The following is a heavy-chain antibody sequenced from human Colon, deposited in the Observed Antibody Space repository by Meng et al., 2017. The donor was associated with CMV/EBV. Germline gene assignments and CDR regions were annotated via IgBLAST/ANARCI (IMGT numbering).Heavy chain of an antibody. CDR3: ARVGISGTSDVF. D-gene: IGHD1-20*01. CDR1: GYTLTSYG. CDR2: ITAHNGKA. Sequence: QVQLMQSEAEVKKPGASVKVSCKASGYTLTSYGISWVRQAPGQGLEWMGWITAHNGKANYGKKFQGRVTMTADTSANTVYMELRSLTSDDTAVYYCARVGISGTSDVFWGQGTLVTVSS. J-gene: IGHJ4*02. V-gene: IGHV1-18*01.